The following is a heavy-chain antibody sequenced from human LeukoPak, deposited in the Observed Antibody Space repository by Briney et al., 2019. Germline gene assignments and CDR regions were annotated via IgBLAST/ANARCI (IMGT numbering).Heavy chain of an antibody. CDR2: INTNTGNP. D-gene: IGHD5-18*01. CDR1: GYTFTSYA. Sequence: ASVKVSCKASGYTFTSYAMNWVRQAPGQGLEWMGWINTNTGNPTYAQGFTGRFVFSLDTSVGTAYLQISSLKAEDTAVYYCARVGLGVMQLWLIDYWGQGTLVTVSS. CDR3: ARVGLGVMQLWLIDY. J-gene: IGHJ4*02. V-gene: IGHV7-4-1*02.